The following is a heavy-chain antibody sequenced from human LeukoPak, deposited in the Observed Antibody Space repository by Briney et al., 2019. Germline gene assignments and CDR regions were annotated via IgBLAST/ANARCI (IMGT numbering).Heavy chain of an antibody. Sequence: GASVTASCKASGYTFTSYYMHWVRQAPGQGLEWMGIINPSGGSTSYAQKFQGRVTMTRDTSTSTVYMELSSLTSEDTAVYYCAREYCSGGSCYQRGYYYYGMDVWGQGTTVTVSS. CDR3: AREYCSGGSCYQRGYYYYGMDV. CDR1: GYTFTSYY. CDR2: INPSGGST. V-gene: IGHV1-46*01. J-gene: IGHJ6*02. D-gene: IGHD2-15*01.